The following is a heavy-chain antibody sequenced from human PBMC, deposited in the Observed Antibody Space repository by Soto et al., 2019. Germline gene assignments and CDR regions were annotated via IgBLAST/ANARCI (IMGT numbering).Heavy chain of an antibody. Sequence: GGSLRLSCAASGFTFSSYAMSWVRQAPGKGLKRVLAIIGSGGSTYYADSVKGRFTISRDNSKNTLYLQMNSLRAEDTAVYYCAKDTYGSGSYYNYYYYYGMDVWGQGTTVTVSS. CDR1: GFTFSSYA. J-gene: IGHJ6*02. CDR2: IIGSGGST. V-gene: IGHV3-23*01. D-gene: IGHD3-10*01. CDR3: AKDTYGSGSYYNYYYYYGMDV.